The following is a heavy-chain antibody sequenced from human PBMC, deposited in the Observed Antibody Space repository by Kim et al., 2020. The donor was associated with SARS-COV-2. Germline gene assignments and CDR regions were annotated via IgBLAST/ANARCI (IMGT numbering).Heavy chain of an antibody. Sequence: SETLSLTCTVSSHSTSSGYYWGWIRQSPGKGLEWIGSIHQSGSTYYNPSLKSRVTISIDTSKNQFSLRLNSVTAADTAVYYCTSRSYYDCSGYYCGVWWGQGTVVTVSS. D-gene: IGHD3-22*01. V-gene: IGHV4-38-2*02. CDR3: TSRSYYDCSGYYCGVW. CDR2: IHQSGST. CDR1: SHSTSSGYY. J-gene: IGHJ4*02.